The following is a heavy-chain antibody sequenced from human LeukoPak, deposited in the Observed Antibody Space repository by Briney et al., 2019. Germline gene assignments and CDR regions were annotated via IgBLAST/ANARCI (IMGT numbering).Heavy chain of an antibody. J-gene: IGHJ4*02. CDR3: ARGQFPHLSGSYSFDY. CDR1: GFTFSSYA. CDR2: ISSNGGST. Sequence: GGSLRLSCAASGFTFSSYAMHWVRQAPGKGLEYVSAISSNGGSTYYANSVKGRFTISRDNSKNTLYLQMGSLRAEDMAVYYCARGQFPHLSGSYSFDYWGQGTLVTVSS. D-gene: IGHD1-26*01. V-gene: IGHV3-64*01.